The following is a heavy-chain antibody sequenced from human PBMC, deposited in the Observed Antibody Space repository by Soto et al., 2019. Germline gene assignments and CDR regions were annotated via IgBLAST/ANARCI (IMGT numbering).Heavy chain of an antibody. CDR2: GIPSLGRA. CDR3: ARDRKYSSHDAFDI. CDR1: GYTLTAYH. Sequence: ASVKVSCKTSGYTLTAYHMHWVRQAPGEGLEWMGVGIPSLGRANYAEKFQGRVAMTSDASTNTSYMELSSLRSEDTAVYYCARDRKYSSHDAFDIWGQGTMVTVSS. D-gene: IGHD6-6*01. V-gene: IGHV1-46*01. J-gene: IGHJ3*02.